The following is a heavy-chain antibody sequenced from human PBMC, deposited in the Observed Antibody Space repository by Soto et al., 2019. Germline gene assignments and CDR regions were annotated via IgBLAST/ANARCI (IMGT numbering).Heavy chain of an antibody. CDR3: ARDQGGKPFYDSSSYYYYFDY. D-gene: IGHD3-22*01. J-gene: IGHJ4*02. CDR1: GFTFTSYY. V-gene: IGHV1-2*02. Sequence: ASVKVSCKTSGFTFTSYYIHWVRQAPGQGLEWMGWINPNSGGTNYAQKFRGRVTMTRDTSISTAYMELSSLKSDDTAVYYCARDQGGKPFYDSSSYYYYFDYWGQGTLVTVSS. CDR2: INPNSGGT.